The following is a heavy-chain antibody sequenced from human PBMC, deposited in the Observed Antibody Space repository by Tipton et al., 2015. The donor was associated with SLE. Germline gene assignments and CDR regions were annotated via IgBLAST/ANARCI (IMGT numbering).Heavy chain of an antibody. Sequence: TLSLTCTVSGGSISFDYWSWIRQSAGRGLEWIGRIYSSGDRDYNPSLRSRVTMSIDTSKNQFSLKLSSVTAADTAVYYCARGGIVGANHFDYWGQGTLVTVSS. J-gene: IGHJ4*02. CDR3: ARGGIVGANHFDY. D-gene: IGHD1-26*01. CDR2: IYSSGDR. CDR1: GGSISFDY. V-gene: IGHV4-4*07.